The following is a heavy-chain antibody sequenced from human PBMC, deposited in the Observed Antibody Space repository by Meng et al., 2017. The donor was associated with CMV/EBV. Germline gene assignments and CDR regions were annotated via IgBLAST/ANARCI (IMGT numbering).Heavy chain of an antibody. CDR2: INSNTSYM. CDR1: GFTFSSYS. J-gene: IGHJ4*02. CDR3: ARSLFGNNDPFDY. Sequence: GESLKISCSASGFTFSSYSMNWVRQAPGKGLGWVSSINSNTSYMYYADSLKGRFPLSRANAKNSLYLQMSSLRAKDTAVYYCARSLFGNNDPFDYWGQGTVVTVSS. V-gene: IGHV3-21*01. D-gene: IGHD2-8*01.